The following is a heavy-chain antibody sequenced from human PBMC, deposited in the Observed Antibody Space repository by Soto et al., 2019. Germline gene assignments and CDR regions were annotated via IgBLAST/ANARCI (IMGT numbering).Heavy chain of an antibody. CDR1: GFTFSSYA. V-gene: IGHV3-30-3*01. CDR3: ASRDGYNFDY. CDR2: ISYDGSNK. Sequence: LRLSCAASGFTFSSYAMHWVRQAPGKGLEWVAVISYDGSNKYYADSVKGRFTISRDNSKNTLYLQMNSLRAEDTAVYYCASRDGYNFDYWGQGTLVTVSS. D-gene: IGHD5-12*01. J-gene: IGHJ4*02.